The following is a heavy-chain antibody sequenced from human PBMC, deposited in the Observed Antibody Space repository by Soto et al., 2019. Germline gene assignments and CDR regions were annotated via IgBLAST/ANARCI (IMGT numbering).Heavy chain of an antibody. D-gene: IGHD2-2*01. CDR3: ARALVVPAAMTSYYYYGMDV. Sequence: GGSLRLSCAASGFTVSSNYMSWVRQAPGKGLEWVSVIYSGGSTYYADSVKGRFTISRDNSKNTLYLQMNSLRAEDTAVYYCARALVVPAAMTSYYYYGMDVWGQGTTVTVS. J-gene: IGHJ6*02. CDR1: GFTVSSNY. CDR2: IYSGGST. V-gene: IGHV3-53*01.